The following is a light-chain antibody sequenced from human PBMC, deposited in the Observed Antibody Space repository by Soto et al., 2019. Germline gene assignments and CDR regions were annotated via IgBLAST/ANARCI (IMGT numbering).Light chain of an antibody. CDR2: DAS. CDR3: HHRSNWPT. J-gene: IGKJ3*01. Sequence: EIVLPQSPATLSLSPGERATLSCRASQSLSSYLAWYQQKPGQAPRLLIYDASNSATGIPARFSGSGSGTDFTLTISSLEPEDFAVYYCHHRSNWPTCGPGTKVDIK. V-gene: IGKV3-11*01. CDR1: QSLSSY.